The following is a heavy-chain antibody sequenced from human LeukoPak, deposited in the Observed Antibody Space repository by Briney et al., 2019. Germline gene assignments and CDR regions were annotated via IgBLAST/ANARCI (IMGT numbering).Heavy chain of an antibody. CDR1: GGTFISYA. Sequence: SVTVSFKASGGTFISYAISWVRQAPGQGLEWMGGIIPIFGTANYAQKFQGRVTITADESTSTAYMELSSLRSEDTAVYYCARDNRPRGAFDIWGQGTMVTVSS. CDR3: ARDNRPRGAFDI. J-gene: IGHJ3*02. V-gene: IGHV1-69*13. CDR2: IIPIFGTA. D-gene: IGHD2/OR15-2a*01.